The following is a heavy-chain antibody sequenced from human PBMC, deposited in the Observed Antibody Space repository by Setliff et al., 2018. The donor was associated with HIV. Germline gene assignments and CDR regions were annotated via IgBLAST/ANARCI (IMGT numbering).Heavy chain of an antibody. J-gene: IGHJ5*02. CDR2: IYYSGST. CDR1: GGSISSSSYY. Sequence: SETLSLTCTGSGGSISSSSYYWGWIRQPPGKGLEWIESIYYSGSTYYNPSLESLVYISVDTSKKHFYLRLTSVTAADTAVYFCARGGDYNFWAGYWTWGQGTLVTVSS. D-gene: IGHD3-3*01. V-gene: IGHV4-39*02. CDR3: ARGGDYNFWAGYWT.